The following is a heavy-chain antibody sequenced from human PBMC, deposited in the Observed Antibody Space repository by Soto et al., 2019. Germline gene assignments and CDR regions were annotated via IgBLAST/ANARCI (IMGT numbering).Heavy chain of an antibody. CDR3: ATSSGRNY. CDR2: IYSAGNT. V-gene: IGHV3-53*01. Sequence: EVQLVESGGGLIQPGGSLRLSCAASGFTVSNNYMSWVRQAPGKGLEGVSVIYSAGNTFYSDSVKGRFTISRDNSKNTLYLQMSRLRAEDTAVYYCATSSGRNYWCQGTLVTVSS. D-gene: IGHD3-10*01. CDR1: GFTVSNNY. J-gene: IGHJ4*02.